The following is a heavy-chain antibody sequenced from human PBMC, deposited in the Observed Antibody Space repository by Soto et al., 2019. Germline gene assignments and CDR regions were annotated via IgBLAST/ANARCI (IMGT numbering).Heavy chain of an antibody. J-gene: IGHJ3*01. V-gene: IGHV3-23*01. CDR3: ARDSSRKIVVVRAGVFDV. CDR1: GFSFKDYA. Sequence: EVQLLESGGRLIQPGGSLRLACAASGFSFKDYAMSWVRQAPGKGLEWVSVISGGGSIYYSDSVKGRFTVSRDTSKNILYLQMDSLRAEDSALYYCARDSSRKIVVVRAGVFDVWGQGTMVTVSS. CDR2: ISGGGSI. D-gene: IGHD3-22*01.